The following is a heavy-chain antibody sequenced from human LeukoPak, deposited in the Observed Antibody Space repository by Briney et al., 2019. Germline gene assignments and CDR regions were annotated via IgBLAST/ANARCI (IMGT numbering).Heavy chain of an antibody. Sequence: SETLSLTCTVSGGAIRSSSYYWGWIRQPPGRGLEWIGSIYYSGSTYYSPSLKSRVTMSVDTSKSQFSLKLSSVTAADTAVYHCARLYAGNRPPDFWGQGTLVTVSS. V-gene: IGHV4-39*01. D-gene: IGHD4-23*01. CDR2: IYYSGST. CDR1: GGAIRSSSYY. CDR3: ARLYAGNRPPDF. J-gene: IGHJ4*02.